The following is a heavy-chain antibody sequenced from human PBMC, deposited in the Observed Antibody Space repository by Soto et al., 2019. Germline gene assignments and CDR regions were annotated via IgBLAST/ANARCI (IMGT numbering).Heavy chain of an antibody. V-gene: IGHV4-59*01. J-gene: IGHJ6*03. CDR2: IYYSGST. D-gene: IGHD1-20*01. Sequence: SETLSLTCTVSGGSISSYYWSWIRQPPGKGLEWIGYIYYSGSTNYNPSLKSRVTISVDTSKNQFSLKLSSVTAADTAVYYCARVVSYYYYYMDVWGKGNTVTVSS. CDR1: GGSISSYY. CDR3: ARVVSYYYYYMDV.